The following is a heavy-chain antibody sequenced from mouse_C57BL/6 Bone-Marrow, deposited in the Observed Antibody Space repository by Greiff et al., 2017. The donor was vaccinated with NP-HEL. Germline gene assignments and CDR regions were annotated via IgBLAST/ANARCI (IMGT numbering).Heavy chain of an antibody. V-gene: IGHV5-6*01. J-gene: IGHJ1*03. D-gene: IGHD1-1*01. CDR1: GFTFSSYG. Sequence: EVHLVESGGDLVKPGGSLKLSCAASGFTFSSYGMSWVRQTPDKRLEWVATISSGGSYTYYPDSVKGRFTISRDNAKNTLYLQMSSLKSEDTAMYYCAKPPYYYGSSPYWYFDVWGTGTTVTVSS. CDR2: ISSGGSYT. CDR3: AKPPYYYGSSPYWYFDV.